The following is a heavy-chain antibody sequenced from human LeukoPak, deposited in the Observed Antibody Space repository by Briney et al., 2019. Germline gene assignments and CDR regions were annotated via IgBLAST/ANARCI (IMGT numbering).Heavy chain of an antibody. D-gene: IGHD3-16*01. CDR2: IVVGSGNT. Sequence: GTSVKVSCKASGFTFTSSAVQWVRQARGQRLEWIGWIVVGSGNTNYAQKFQERVTITRDMSTSTAYMELSSLRSEDTAVYYCAADSEYYDYVWGSYFSYWGQGTLVTVSS. J-gene: IGHJ4*02. CDR1: GFTFTSSA. V-gene: IGHV1-58*01. CDR3: AADSEYYDYVWGSYFSY.